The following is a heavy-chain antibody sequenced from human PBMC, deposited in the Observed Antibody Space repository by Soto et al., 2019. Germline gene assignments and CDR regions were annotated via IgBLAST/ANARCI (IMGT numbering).Heavy chain of an antibody. J-gene: IGHJ5*02. CDR3: ASGSGYDYGYNWFDP. CDR2: IYYSGST. CDR1: GGYIIDVGYY. V-gene: IGHV4-31*03. Sequence: SEPKCVPYTVSGGYIIDVGYYWSWIHQHPGKGLEWIGYIYYSGSTCYNPSLKSRVTISVDTSKNQFSLKLSSVTAADTAVYYCASGSGYDYGYNWFDPWGQGTLVTVSS. D-gene: IGHD5-12*01.